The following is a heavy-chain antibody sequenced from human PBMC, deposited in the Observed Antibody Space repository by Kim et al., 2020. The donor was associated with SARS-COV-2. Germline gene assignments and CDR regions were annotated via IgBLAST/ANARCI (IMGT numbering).Heavy chain of an antibody. CDR3: ARDSLRFDYFDY. Sequence: SETLSLTCTVSGGSISSYYWSWIRQPPGKGLEWIGYIYYSGSTNYNPSLKSRVTISVDTSKNQFSLKLSSVTAADTAVYYCARDSLRFDYFDYWGQGTLVTVSS. D-gene: IGHD3-10*01. J-gene: IGHJ4*02. CDR2: IYYSGST. V-gene: IGHV4-59*13. CDR1: GGSISSYY.